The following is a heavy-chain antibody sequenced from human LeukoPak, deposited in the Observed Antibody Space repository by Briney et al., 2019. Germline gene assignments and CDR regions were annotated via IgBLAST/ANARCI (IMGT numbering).Heavy chain of an antibody. CDR3: ARGASSSSAIGYYYYYMDV. J-gene: IGHJ6*03. CDR1: VGSISSGSYY. Sequence: SETLSLTCTVSVGSISSGSYYWSWIRQPAGKGLEWIGRIYTSGSNNYNPSLKSRVTLSVDTSKNQFSLNLSSVTAADTAVYYCARGASSSSAIGYYYYYMDVWGKGTTVTVSS. V-gene: IGHV4-61*02. CDR2: IYTSGSN. D-gene: IGHD6-6*01.